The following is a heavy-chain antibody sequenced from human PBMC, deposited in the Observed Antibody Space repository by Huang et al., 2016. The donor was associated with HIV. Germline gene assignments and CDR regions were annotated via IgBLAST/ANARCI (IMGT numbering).Heavy chain of an antibody. V-gene: IGHV3-48*02. D-gene: IGHD3-22*01. CDR1: GFTFSSYS. CDR3: ARDSDYYDSSGYYYAYNWFDP. J-gene: IGHJ5*02. CDR2: ISSSSSTI. Sequence: EVQLVESGGGLVQPGGSLRLSCAASGFTFSSYSMNWVRQAPGKGLEWVSYISSSSSTIYYADSWKGRFTISRDNAKNSLYLQMNSLRDEDTAVYYCARDSDYYDSSGYYYAYNWFDPWGQGTLVTVSS.